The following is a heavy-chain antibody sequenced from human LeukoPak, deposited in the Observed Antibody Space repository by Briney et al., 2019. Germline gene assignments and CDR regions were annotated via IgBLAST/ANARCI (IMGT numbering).Heavy chain of an antibody. CDR1: GFTFSSYS. CDR2: ISSSSSTI. Sequence: PGGSLRLSCAASGFTFSSYSMNWVRQAPGKGLEWVPYISSSSSTIYYADSVKGRFTISRDNAKNSLYLQMNSLRAEDTAVYYCAKDTSIGRYCTNGVCSPFDYWGQGTLVTVSS. CDR3: AKDTSIGRYCTNGVCSPFDY. D-gene: IGHD2-8*01. V-gene: IGHV3-48*01. J-gene: IGHJ4*02.